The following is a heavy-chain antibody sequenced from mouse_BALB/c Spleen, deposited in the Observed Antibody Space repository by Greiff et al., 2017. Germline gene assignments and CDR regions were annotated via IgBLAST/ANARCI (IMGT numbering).Heavy chain of an antibody. Sequence: EVQRVESGGGLVQPGGSLKLSCAASGFTFSSYTMSWVRQTPEKRLEWVAYISNGGGSTYYPDTVKGRFTISRDNAKNTLYLQMSSLKSEDTAMYYCARRYYGSDWYFDVWGAGTTVTVSS. D-gene: IGHD1-1*01. CDR2: ISNGGGST. V-gene: IGHV5-12-2*01. CDR3: ARRYYGSDWYFDV. J-gene: IGHJ1*01. CDR1: GFTFSSYT.